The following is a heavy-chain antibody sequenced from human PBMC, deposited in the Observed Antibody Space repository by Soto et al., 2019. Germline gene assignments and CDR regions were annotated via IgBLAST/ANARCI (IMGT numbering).Heavy chain of an antibody. CDR1: GGSISSYY. CDR3: ARRYGSAFDI. Sequence: SETVSLTCTVSGGSISSYYWSWIRQPPGKGLEWIGYIYYSGSTNYNPSLKSRVTISVDTSKNQFSLKLSSVTAADTAVYYCARRYGSAFDIWGQGTMVTVSS. CDR2: IYYSGST. J-gene: IGHJ3*02. D-gene: IGHD3-10*01. V-gene: IGHV4-59*01.